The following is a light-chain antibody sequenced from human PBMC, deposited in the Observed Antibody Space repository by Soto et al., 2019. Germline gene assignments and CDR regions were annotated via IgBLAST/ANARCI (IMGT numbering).Light chain of an antibody. CDR3: QKSAGAPQIP. Sequence: DIQMTQSPSSLSASVGDRVTITCRASQDINNYLAWYQQKPGKTPKLLISDASTLQSGVPSRFGGSGSGTDFTLTISSLQPEDVATYYCQKSAGAPQIPFGPGTKVDIK. CDR2: DAS. J-gene: IGKJ3*01. CDR1: QDINNY. V-gene: IGKV1-27*01.